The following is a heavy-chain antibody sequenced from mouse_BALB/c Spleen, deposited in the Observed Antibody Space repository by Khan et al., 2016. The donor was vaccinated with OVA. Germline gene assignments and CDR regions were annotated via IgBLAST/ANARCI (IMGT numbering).Heavy chain of an antibody. J-gene: IGHJ4*01. CDR1: GFSLSDYG. Sequence: VELVESGPGLVAPSQNLSLTCTVSGFSLSDYGVSWFRQPPGKGLEWLGVIWGGGSTSYNSDLKSRLSISKDNSKSQVFLKMSSLQSDDTAMFYCAKGVWSYYYTLDYWGQGTSVTVSS. V-gene: IGHV2-6-5*01. CDR3: AKGVWSYYYTLDY. CDR2: IWGGGST.